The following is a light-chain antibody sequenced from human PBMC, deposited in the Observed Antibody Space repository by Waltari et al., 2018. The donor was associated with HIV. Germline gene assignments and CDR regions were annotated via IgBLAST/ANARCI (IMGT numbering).Light chain of an antibody. CDR3: ATWDDNLSGWV. J-gene: IGLJ3*02. CDR2: RNN. CDR1: NSNIGNTY. Sequence: QSVLTQPPSASATPGPRVTISCSGTNSNIGNTYVYWYQQLPGTAPKVLIYRNNYRPSGVPDRFSGSKSGTSASLAISGLRSEDEADYYCATWDDNLSGWVFGGGTKLTVL. V-gene: IGLV1-47*01.